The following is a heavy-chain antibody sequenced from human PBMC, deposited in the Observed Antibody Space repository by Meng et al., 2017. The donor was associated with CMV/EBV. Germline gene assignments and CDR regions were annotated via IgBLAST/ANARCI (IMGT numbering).Heavy chain of an antibody. CDR1: SFSGYY. J-gene: IGHJ4*02. CDR3: ARGGHYCSSTSCSPLYYFDY. Sequence: SFSGYYWRWIRQPPGKGLEWIGEINHSGSTNYNPSLKSRVTISVDTSKNQFSLKLSSVTAADTAVYYCARGGHYCSSTSCSPLYYFDYWGQGTLVTVSS. V-gene: IGHV4-34*01. D-gene: IGHD2-2*01. CDR2: INHSGST.